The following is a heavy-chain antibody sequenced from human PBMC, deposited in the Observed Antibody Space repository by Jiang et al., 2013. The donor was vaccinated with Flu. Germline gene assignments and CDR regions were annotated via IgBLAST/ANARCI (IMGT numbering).Heavy chain of an antibody. J-gene: IGHJ4*02. V-gene: IGHV1-24*01. CDR1: GHTLTELS. Sequence: AEVKKPGASVKVSCKVSGHTLTELSMHWVRQAPGKGLEWMGGFDAEDGETLHPQGFQGRVTMTEDTSTDTAYMDLRSLRSEDTAVYYCARARYSFGQYYFDFWGQGTLVTVSS. CDR3: ARARYSFGQYYFDF. D-gene: IGHD3/OR15-3a*01. CDR2: FDAEDGET.